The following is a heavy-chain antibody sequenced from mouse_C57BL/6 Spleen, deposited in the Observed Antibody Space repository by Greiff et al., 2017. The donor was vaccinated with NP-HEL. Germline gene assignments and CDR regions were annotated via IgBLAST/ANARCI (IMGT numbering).Heavy chain of an antibody. CDR3: ARENTMDY. CDR2: IDPSDSYT. D-gene: IGHD5-2*01. Sequence: QVQLQQSGAELVRPGTSVKLSCKASGYTFTSYWMHWVKQRPGQGLEWIGVIDPSDSYTNYNQKFKGKATLTVDTSSSTAYMQLSSLTSEDSAVYYCARENTMDYWGQGTSVTVSS. V-gene: IGHV1-59*01. CDR1: GYTFTSYW. J-gene: IGHJ4*01.